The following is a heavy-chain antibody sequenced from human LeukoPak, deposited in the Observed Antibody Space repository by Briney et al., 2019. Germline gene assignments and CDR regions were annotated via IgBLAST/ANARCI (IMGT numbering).Heavy chain of an antibody. CDR1: GGSFSGYY. J-gene: IGHJ4*02. CDR2: INHSGST. D-gene: IGHD6-13*01. Sequence: SETLSLTCAVYGGSFSGYYWSWIRQPPGKGLEWIGEINHSGSTNYNPSLKSRVTISVDTSKNQFSLKLSSVTAADTAVYYCARGSLGQLVNFDYWGQGTLVTVSS. V-gene: IGHV4-34*01. CDR3: ARGSLGQLVNFDY.